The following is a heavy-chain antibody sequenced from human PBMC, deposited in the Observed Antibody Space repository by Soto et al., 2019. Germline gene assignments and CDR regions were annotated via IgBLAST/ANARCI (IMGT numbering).Heavy chain of an antibody. CDR2: INPNSGGT. CDR3: ARGQSIAARDYYYYYMDV. V-gene: IGHV1-2*04. Sequence: ASVKVSCKSSGYTFTGYYMHWVRQAPGQGLEWMGWINPNSGGTNYAQKFQGWVTMTRDTSISTAYMELSRLRSDDTAVYYCARGQSIAARDYYYYYMDVWGKGTTVTVSS. CDR1: GYTFTGYY. D-gene: IGHD6-6*01. J-gene: IGHJ6*03.